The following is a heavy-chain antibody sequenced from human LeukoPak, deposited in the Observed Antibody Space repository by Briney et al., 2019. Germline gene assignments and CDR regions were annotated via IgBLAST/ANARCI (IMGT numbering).Heavy chain of an antibody. CDR1: GFTFSSYA. J-gene: IGHJ4*02. D-gene: IGHD3-9*01. CDR3: AKSMDILTGYLWSLDY. V-gene: IGHV3-64*01. CDR2: ISSNGGST. Sequence: GGSLRLSCAASGFTFSSYAMHWVRQAPGKGLEYVSAISSNGGSTYYANSVKGRFTISRDNSKSTLYLQMNSLRVEDTAVYYCAKSMDILTGYLWSLDYWGQGTLVTVSS.